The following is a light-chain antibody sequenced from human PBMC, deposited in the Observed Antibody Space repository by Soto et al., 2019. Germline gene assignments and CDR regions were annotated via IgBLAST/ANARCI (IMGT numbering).Light chain of an antibody. CDR3: SSYTSSSTLV. CDR2: DVS. J-gene: IGLJ2*01. V-gene: IGLV2-14*01. Sequence: QSALTQPASVSGSPGQSITISCTGTSSDVGAYNYVSWYQQHPGKAPKLMIYDVSHRPSGVSNRFSGSKSGNTASLTISGLKAEDEADYYCSSYTSSSTLVFGGGTKLTVL. CDR1: SSDVGAYNY.